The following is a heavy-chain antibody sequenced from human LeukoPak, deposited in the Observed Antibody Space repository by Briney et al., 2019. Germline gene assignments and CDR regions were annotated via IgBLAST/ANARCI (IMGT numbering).Heavy chain of an antibody. J-gene: IGHJ4*01. CDR2: ISHDGNSI. CDR1: GFTFSSYW. Sequence: PGGSLRLSCAASGFTFSSYWMSWVRQAPGKGLEWVALISHDGNSIYYADSVKGRFTISRDNSKNTLYLQMDSLRAEDTAVYYCAGGALYYDFWSGYYYWGQGTLVPVSS. V-gene: IGHV3-30-3*01. D-gene: IGHD3-3*01. CDR3: AGGALYYDFWSGYYY.